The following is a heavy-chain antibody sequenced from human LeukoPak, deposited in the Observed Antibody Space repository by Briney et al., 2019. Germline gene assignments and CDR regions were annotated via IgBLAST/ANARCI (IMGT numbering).Heavy chain of an antibody. J-gene: IGHJ4*02. V-gene: IGHV4-34*01. CDR3: ARSPRYSSSDRYYFDY. CDR2: INHSGST. Sequence: SETLSLTCAVYGGSFSGYYWSWIRQPPGKGLEWIGEINHSGSTNYNPSLKSRVTISVDTSKNQFSLKLSSVTAADTAVYYCARSPRYSSSDRYYFDYWGQGTLVTVSS. CDR1: GGSFSGYY. D-gene: IGHD6-6*01.